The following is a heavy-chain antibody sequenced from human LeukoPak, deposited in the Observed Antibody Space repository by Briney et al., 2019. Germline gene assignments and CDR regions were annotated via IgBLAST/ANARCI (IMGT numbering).Heavy chain of an antibody. CDR2: ISGFNGNT. D-gene: IGHD3-16*01. J-gene: IGHJ4*02. Sequence: ASVKVSCKASGYTFTSYGISWVRQAPGQGLEWMGWISGFNGNTNYAQKFQGRVTMTTDTSTSTAYMELRNLRSDDTAVYYWARWGPPYDYWGQGTLVTVSS. CDR3: ARWGPPYDY. V-gene: IGHV1-18*01. CDR1: GYTFTSYG.